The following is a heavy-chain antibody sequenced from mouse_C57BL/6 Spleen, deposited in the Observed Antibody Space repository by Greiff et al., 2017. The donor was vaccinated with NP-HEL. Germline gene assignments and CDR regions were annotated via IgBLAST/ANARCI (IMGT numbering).Heavy chain of an antibody. J-gene: IGHJ3*01. V-gene: IGHV7-3*01. CDR3: ASYGSSYPFAY. D-gene: IGHD1-1*01. CDR2: IRNKANGYTT. Sequence: EVQLVESGGGLVQPGGSLSLSCAASGFTFTDYYMSWVRQPPGKALEWLGFIRNKANGYTTEYSASVKGRFTISRDNSQSILYLQMNALRAEDSATYYCASYGSSYPFAYWGQGTLVTVSA. CDR1: GFTFTDYY.